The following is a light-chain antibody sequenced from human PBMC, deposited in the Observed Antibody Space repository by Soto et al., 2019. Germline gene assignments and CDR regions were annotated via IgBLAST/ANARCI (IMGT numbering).Light chain of an antibody. CDR1: EGISDY. Sequence: DIQMTQSPSALSASVGDRVNITCRASEGISDYLAWYQQRPGKAPKLLIYASSILQSGIPPRFSGTRSDTEFTLAISSLRPDDVATYYCQNYHKAPFTFGPGTKVDIK. CDR3: QNYHKAPFT. CDR2: ASS. J-gene: IGKJ3*01. V-gene: IGKV1-27*01.